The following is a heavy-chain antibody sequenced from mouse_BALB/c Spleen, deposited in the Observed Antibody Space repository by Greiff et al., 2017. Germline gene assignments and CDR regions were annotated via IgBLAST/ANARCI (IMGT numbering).Heavy chain of an antibody. Sequence: EVKVVESGGGLVKPGGSLKLSCAASGFAFSSYDMSWVRQTPEKRLEWVAYISSGGGSTYYPDTVKGRFTISRDNAKNTLYLQMSSLKSEDTAMYYCARSSSYYFDYWGQGTTLTVSS. CDR2: ISSGGGST. V-gene: IGHV5-12-1*01. CDR3: ARSSSYYFDY. J-gene: IGHJ2*01. CDR1: GFAFSSYD. D-gene: IGHD1-1*01.